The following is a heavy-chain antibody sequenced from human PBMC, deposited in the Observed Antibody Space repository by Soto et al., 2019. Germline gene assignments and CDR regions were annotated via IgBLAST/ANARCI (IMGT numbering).Heavy chain of an antibody. Sequence: ESGGGLVQPGGALRLSCAASGFTFSGYWMSWVRQAPGKGPEWVANIKEDGSEIHYVDSVKGRFTISRDNVKNSLYLQMNRLRVEDTADYYCAHKGSTTSNYDFADWVKGPTVSVSS. CDR3: AHKGSTTSNYDFAD. V-gene: IGHV3-7*01. J-gene: IGHJ6*03. CDR2: IKEDGSEI. CDR1: GFTFSGYW. D-gene: IGHD2-2*01.